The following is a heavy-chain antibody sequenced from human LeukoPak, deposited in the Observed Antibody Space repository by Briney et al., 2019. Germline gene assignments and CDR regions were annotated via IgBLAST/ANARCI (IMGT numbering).Heavy chain of an antibody. CDR1: GYSISRGYY. J-gene: IGHJ4*02. CDR3: TRETIRFCSDTGCLQGEF. CDR2: IHHSGRT. Sequence: PSETLSLTCDVSGYSISRGYYWGWVRQSPGKGLEWIANIHHSGRTYYNPSLKSRVTISVDMSKNQISLKLTSVTAADTAVYHCTRETIRFCSDTGCLQGEFWGQGALVTVSS. V-gene: IGHV4-38-2*02. D-gene: IGHD2-2*01.